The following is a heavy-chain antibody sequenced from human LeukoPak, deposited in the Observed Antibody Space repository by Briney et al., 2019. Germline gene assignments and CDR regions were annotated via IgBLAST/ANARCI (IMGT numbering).Heavy chain of an antibody. D-gene: IGHD6-19*01. V-gene: IGHV3-74*01. CDR1: GFTFSNYW. CDR3: ARDLPIAVVSDAFDI. Sequence: QTGGSLRLSCAASGFTFSNYWMHWVRQAPGKGLVWVSRINSDGSSTSYADSVKGRFTISRDNAKNTLYLQMNSLRAEDTAVYYCARDLPIAVVSDAFDIWGQGTSVTVSS. CDR2: INSDGSST. J-gene: IGHJ3*02.